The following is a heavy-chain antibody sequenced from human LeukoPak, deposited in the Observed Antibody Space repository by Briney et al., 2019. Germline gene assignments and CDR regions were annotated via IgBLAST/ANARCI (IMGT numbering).Heavy chain of an antibody. V-gene: IGHV4-59*11. D-gene: IGHD3-16*01. Sequence: SETLSLTCTVSGGSITSHYWSWIRQCPGKGLEWIGYIYYSGSTNYNPSLKSRVTISVDTSKNQFSLKLSSVTAADTAVYYCARIVQFYGWGSYHYYFDYWGQGTLVTVSS. J-gene: IGHJ4*02. CDR1: GGSITSHY. CDR2: IYYSGST. CDR3: ARIVQFYGWGSYHYYFDY.